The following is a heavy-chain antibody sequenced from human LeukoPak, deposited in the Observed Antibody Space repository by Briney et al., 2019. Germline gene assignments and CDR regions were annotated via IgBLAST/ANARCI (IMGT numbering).Heavy chain of an antibody. V-gene: IGHV3-53*01. D-gene: IGHD2-15*01. Sequence: PGGSLRLSCAASGFTVSSNYMSWVRQAPGKGLEWVSVIYSGGSTYYADSVKGRFTISRDSSKNTLYLQMNSLRAEDTAVYYCASRDCSGGRYHFAGADPFDYWGQGTLVTVSS. CDR2: IYSGGST. CDR3: ASRDCSGGRYHFAGADPFDY. J-gene: IGHJ4*02. CDR1: GFTVSSNY.